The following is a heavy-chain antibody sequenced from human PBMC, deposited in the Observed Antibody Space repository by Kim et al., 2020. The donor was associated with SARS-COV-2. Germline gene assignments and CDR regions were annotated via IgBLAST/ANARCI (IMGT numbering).Heavy chain of an antibody. CDR3: ARHSGSYSPRFDY. CDR1: GGSISSSSYY. J-gene: IGHJ4*02. CDR2: IYYSGST. V-gene: IGHV4-39*01. D-gene: IGHD1-26*01. Sequence: SETLSLTCTVSGGSISSSSYYWGWIRQPPGKGLEWIGSIYYSGSTYYNPSLKSRVTISVDTSKNQFSLKLSSVTAADTAVYYCARHSGSYSPRFDYWGQGTLVTVSS.